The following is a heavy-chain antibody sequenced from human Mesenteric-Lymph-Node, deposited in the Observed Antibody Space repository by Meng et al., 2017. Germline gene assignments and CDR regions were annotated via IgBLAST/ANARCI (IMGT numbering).Heavy chain of an antibody. CDR3: GTLKYTSGFYGPAY. D-gene: IGHD6-19*01. Sequence: VQLGQSGSELKRPGASVKVFCQSSGYTCTRDPMNWVRQAPGQGLEWMGWISTNTGNPTYAQGFTGRFVFPVDTSVSTAYLQISSLKAEDTAVYYCGTLKYTSGFYGPAYWGQGALVTVSS. J-gene: IGHJ4*02. V-gene: IGHV7-4-1*02. CDR2: ISTNTGNP. CDR1: GYTCTRDP.